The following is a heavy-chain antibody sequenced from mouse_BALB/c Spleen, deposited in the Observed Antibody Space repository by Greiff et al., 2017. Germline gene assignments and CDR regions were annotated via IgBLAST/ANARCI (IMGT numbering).Heavy chain of an antibody. Sequence: EVKVVESGGGLVQPGGSLRLSCATSGFTFTDYYMSWVRQPPGKALEWLGFIRNKANGYTTEYSASVKGQFTISRDNSQSIPYLQINTLRAEVSATYYCARDRTGVAYWGQGTLVTVSA. J-gene: IGHJ3*01. V-gene: IGHV7-3*02. CDR2: IRNKANGYTT. CDR3: ARDRTGVAY. D-gene: IGHD3-2*02. CDR1: GFTFTDYY.